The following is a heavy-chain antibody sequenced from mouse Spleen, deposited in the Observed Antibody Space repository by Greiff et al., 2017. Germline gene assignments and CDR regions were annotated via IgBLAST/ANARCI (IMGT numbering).Heavy chain of an antibody. D-gene: IGHD3-3*01. Sequence: EVKVVESGAELVKPGASVKLSCTASGFNIKDTYMHWVKQRPEQGLEWIGRIDPANGNTKYDPKFQGKATITADTSSNTAYLQLSSLTSEDTAVYYCARRDGYWYFDVWGAGTTVTVSS. V-gene: IGHV14-3*02. CDR1: GFNIKDTY. J-gene: IGHJ1*01. CDR2: IDPANGNT. CDR3: ARRDGYWYFDV.